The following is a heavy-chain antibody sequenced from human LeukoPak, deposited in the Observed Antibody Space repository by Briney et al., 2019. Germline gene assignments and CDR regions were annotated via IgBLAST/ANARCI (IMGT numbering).Heavy chain of an antibody. V-gene: IGHV3-74*01. CDR3: ARLLQDGNSDDY. J-gene: IGHJ4*02. CDR2: INSDGSST. D-gene: IGHD1-26*01. Sequence: GGSLRLSCAASGFTFSSYWMHWVRQAPGKGLVWVSRINSDGSSTSYADSVKGRFTISRDNAKNSLYLQMNSLRAEDTALYYCARLLQDGNSDDYWGQGTLVTVSS. CDR1: GFTFSSYW.